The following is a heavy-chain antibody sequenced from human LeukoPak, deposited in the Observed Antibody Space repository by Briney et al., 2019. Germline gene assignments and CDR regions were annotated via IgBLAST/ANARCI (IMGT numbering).Heavy chain of an antibody. Sequence: ASVTVSCKASGYTFTSYYMHWVRQAPGQGLEWMGIINPSGGSTSYAQKFQGRVTMTRDMSTSTVYMELSSLRSEDTAVYYCARGGYYDSSGDYFDYWGQGTLVTVSS. CDR2: INPSGGST. D-gene: IGHD3-22*01. CDR3: ARGGYYDSSGDYFDY. CDR1: GYTFTSYY. J-gene: IGHJ4*02. V-gene: IGHV1-46*01.